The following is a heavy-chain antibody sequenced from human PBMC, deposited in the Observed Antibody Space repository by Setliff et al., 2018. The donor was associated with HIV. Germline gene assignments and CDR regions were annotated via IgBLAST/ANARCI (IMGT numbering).Heavy chain of an antibody. D-gene: IGHD4-17*01. Sequence: GGSLRLSCAASGFTFSSHWMHWVRQAPGKGLVWVSRINSDESRTAYADSVKGRFTISREDAKSTLYLQMNSRRVEDTAVYYCAREDVTTSGLDIWGQGTMVTVSS. V-gene: IGHV3-74*01. CDR3: AREDVTTSGLDI. CDR2: INSDESRT. J-gene: IGHJ3*02. CDR1: GFTFSSHW.